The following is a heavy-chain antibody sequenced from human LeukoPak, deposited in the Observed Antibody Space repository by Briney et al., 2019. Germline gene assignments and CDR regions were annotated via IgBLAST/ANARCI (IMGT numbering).Heavy chain of an antibody. Sequence: GGSLRLSCAASGFTVSDYYMNWVRQAPGKGLEWVSVIYSGGTTYYADSVKGRFTISRDSSRNTLYLQMNNLRAEDTAVYYCASSPYYYYGIDVWGQETTVTVSS. V-gene: IGHV3-66*01. J-gene: IGHJ6*02. CDR3: ASSPYYYYGIDV. CDR2: IYSGGTT. CDR1: GFTVSDYY.